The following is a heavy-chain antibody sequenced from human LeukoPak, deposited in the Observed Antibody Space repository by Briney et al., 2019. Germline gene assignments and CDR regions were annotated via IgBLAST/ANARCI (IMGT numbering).Heavy chain of an antibody. CDR2: IRSKANSYAT. D-gene: IGHD4-17*01. Sequence: PGGSLRLSCAASGFTFSGSAMHWVRQASGKGLEWVGRIRSKANSYATAYAASVKGRFTIYRDDSKNTAYLQMNSLKTEDTAVYYCTRNTVTENYWGQGTLVTVSS. CDR3: TRNTVTENY. J-gene: IGHJ4*02. CDR1: GFTFSGSA. V-gene: IGHV3-73*01.